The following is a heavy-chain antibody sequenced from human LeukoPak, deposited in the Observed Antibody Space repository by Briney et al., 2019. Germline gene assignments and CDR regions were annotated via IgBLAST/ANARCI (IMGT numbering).Heavy chain of an antibody. J-gene: IGHJ3*02. CDR3: ARDSTHRITIFGVAPGALDI. D-gene: IGHD3-3*01. CDR1: GLTFSSYW. V-gene: IGHV3-7*01. Sequence: LAGGSRRLSCAASGLTFSSYWMSWVRKAPGKGLEWVANIKQDGSEKYYVDSVKGRFTISRDNAKNSLYLQMNSLRAEDTAVYYCARDSTHRITIFGVAPGALDIWGQGTMVTVSS. CDR2: IKQDGSEK.